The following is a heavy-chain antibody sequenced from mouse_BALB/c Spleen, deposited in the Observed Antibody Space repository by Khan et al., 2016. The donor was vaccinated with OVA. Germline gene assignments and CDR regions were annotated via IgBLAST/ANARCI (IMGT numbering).Heavy chain of an antibody. Sequence: QVTLKESGPGILQPSQTLTLTCSFSGFSLSSSGMGVNWIRQPSGKGLEWLAHIYWDDDKRYNPSLKSRLTISRDTSRNQVFLTLTSVDTADTATYYCARSPGLLHYAMDYLGQGTSVTVSS. CDR1: GFSLSSSGMG. V-gene: IGHV8-12*01. CDR2: IYWDDDK. CDR3: ARSPGLLHYAMDY. J-gene: IGHJ4*01. D-gene: IGHD2-3*01.